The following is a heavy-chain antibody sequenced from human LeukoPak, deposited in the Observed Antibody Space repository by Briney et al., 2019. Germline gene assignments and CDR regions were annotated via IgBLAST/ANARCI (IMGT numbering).Heavy chain of an antibody. V-gene: IGHV3-74*03. CDR2: INDDGRTT. J-gene: IGHJ3*02. CDR3: ARSGITMVGGASIGLLTFDI. Sequence: GGALRVSCAASGFTFSYYWVHWVRQAPGEGLVWVSRINDDGRTTTYADSVKGRITISRDNAKNTLYLQMSSLRVEDTAVYYCARSGITMVGGASIGLLTFDIWGPGTMVTVSP. CDR1: GFTFSYYW. D-gene: IGHD3-10*01.